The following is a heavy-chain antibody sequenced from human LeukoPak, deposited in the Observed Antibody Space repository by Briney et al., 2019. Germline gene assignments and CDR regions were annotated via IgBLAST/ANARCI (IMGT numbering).Heavy chain of an antibody. V-gene: IGHV3-20*04. CDR2: ISWIGSST. CDR1: GFAFDDYA. D-gene: IGHD3-9*01. Sequence: GGSLTLSCAASGFAFDDYAMSWVRQGPGKGLEWVSGISWIGSSTGHADSVKGRFTISRDNARNSLYLQMNSLRAEDTAFYYCARVLRHFDWSPFDYWGQGILVTVSS. J-gene: IGHJ4*02. CDR3: ARVLRHFDWSPFDY.